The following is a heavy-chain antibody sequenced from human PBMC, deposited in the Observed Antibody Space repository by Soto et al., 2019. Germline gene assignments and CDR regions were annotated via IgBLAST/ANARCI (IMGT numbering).Heavy chain of an antibody. CDR3: ARDGLLWFGELLYNFDY. D-gene: IGHD3-10*01. J-gene: IGHJ4*02. CDR2: IWYDGSNK. CDR1: GFTXSSYG. V-gene: IGHV3-33*01. Sequence: GGSLRLSCAASGFTXSSYGMHWVRQAPGKGLEWVAVIWYDGSNKYYADSVKGRFAISRDNSKNTLYLQMNSLRAEDTAVYYCARDGLLWFGELLYNFDYWGQGTLVTVSS.